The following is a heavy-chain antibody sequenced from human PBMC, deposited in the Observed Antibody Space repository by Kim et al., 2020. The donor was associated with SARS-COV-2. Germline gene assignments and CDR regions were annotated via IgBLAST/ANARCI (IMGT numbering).Heavy chain of an antibody. J-gene: IGHJ4*02. D-gene: IGHD4-4*01. CDR2: IYHSGST. CDR3: VRQVYSSSPLPY. Sequence: SETLSLTCNVSGTSIKSIPSYWGWVRQPPGKGLEWIGNIYHSGSTYYNPSLESRVSISVDMSKNQVSLNLTSVTAADTARYFCVRQVYSSSPLPYWGQGALVTVSS. CDR1: GTSIKSIPSY. V-gene: IGHV4-39*01.